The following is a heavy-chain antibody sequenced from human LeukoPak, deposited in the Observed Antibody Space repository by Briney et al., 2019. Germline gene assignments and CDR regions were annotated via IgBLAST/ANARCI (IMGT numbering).Heavy chain of an antibody. CDR3: AKVSLRWWGYVDY. J-gene: IGHJ4*02. D-gene: IGHD4-23*01. CDR2: ISYDGSNK. V-gene: IGHV3-30*18. CDR1: GFTFSNYG. Sequence: GGSLRLSCAASGFTFSNYGMHWVRQAPGKGLEWVAIISYDGSNKYYTDSVKGRFTISRDNSRNTLYLQMNSLRAEDTAVYYCAKVSLRWWGYVDYWGQGTLVTVSS.